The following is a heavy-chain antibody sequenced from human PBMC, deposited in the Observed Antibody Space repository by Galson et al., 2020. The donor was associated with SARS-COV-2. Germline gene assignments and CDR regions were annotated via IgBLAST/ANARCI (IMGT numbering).Heavy chain of an antibody. CDR3: AKDDYYDSSGTIRADAFDI. CDR1: GFTFSSYA. CDR2: ISGSGGST. D-gene: IGHD3-22*01. Sequence: GGSLRLSCAASGFTFSSYAMSWVRQAPGKGLEWVSAISGSGGSTYYADSVKGRFTISRDNSKNTLYLQMNSLRAEDTAVYYCAKDDYYDSSGTIRADAFDIWGQGTMVTVSS. J-gene: IGHJ3*02. V-gene: IGHV3-23*01.